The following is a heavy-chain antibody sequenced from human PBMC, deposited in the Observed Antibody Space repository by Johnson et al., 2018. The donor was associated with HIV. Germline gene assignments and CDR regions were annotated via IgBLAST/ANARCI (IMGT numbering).Heavy chain of an antibody. CDR1: GFTFSNYA. V-gene: IGHV3-30*14. D-gene: IGHD2-21*02. J-gene: IGHJ3*02. Sequence: QVQLVESGGGVVQPGRSLRLSCAASGFTFSNYAMHWVRQAPGKGLEWVALISYYVDSVKGRFTISRDNSKNTLYLQMNSLRAEDTAVYYCATVVTAPRAFDIWGQGTMVTVSS. CDR3: ATVVTAPRAFDI. CDR2: ISY.